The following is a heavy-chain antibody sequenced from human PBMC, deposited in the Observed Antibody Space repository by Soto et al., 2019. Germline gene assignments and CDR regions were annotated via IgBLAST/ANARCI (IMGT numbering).Heavy chain of an antibody. J-gene: IGHJ4*02. CDR3: ARDRGGGRGFDY. CDR1: GFTFSSYG. V-gene: IGHV3-33*01. Sequence: QVQLVESGGGVVQPGRSLRLSCAASGFTFSSYGMHWVRQAPGKGLEWVAVIWYDGSNKYYADSVKGRFTISRDNSRDTQYLQMNSLRAEDRAVYYCARDRGGGRGFDYWGQGTLVTVSS. CDR2: IWYDGSNK. D-gene: IGHD3-10*01.